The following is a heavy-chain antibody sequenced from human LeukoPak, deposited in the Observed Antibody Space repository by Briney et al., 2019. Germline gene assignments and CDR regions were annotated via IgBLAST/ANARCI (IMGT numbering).Heavy chain of an antibody. J-gene: IGHJ4*02. D-gene: IGHD2-2*01. CDR1: GYTFTSYG. CDR2: ISAYNGNT. CDR3: ARVTSRDIVVVPAAMVWGY. Sequence: ASVKVSCKASGYTFTSYGISWVRQAPGQGLEWMGWISAYNGNTNYAQKLQGRVTMTTDTSMSTAYMELRSLRSDDTAVYYCARVTSRDIVVVPAAMVWGYWGQGTLVTVSS. V-gene: IGHV1-18*01.